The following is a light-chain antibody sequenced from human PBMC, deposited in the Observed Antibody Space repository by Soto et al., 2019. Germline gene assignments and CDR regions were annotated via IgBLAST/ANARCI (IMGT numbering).Light chain of an antibody. Sequence: DIRMTQSPSILSASVGDRVTITCRASQRISSWLAWYQQKPGKAPKLLMYDASTLEDGVPSRFSARGSGTEFSLTISNLQPDDFATYFCQQYDNYSWTFGQGTKVDIK. CDR3: QQYDNYSWT. V-gene: IGKV1-5*01. CDR1: QRISSW. J-gene: IGKJ1*01. CDR2: DAS.